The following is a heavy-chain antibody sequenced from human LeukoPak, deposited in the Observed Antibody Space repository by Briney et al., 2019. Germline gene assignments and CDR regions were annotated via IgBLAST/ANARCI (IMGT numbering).Heavy chain of an antibody. CDR3: ARLEGMIRGADIPRLDY. CDR2: IYPGDSDT. J-gene: IGHJ4*02. D-gene: IGHD3-16*01. CDR1: GYSFTSYW. Sequence: GEFLKISCKGSGYSFTSYWVAWVRQMPGKGLEWMGIIYPGDSDTRYSPSFQGQVTISADKSISTAYLQWSSLKASDTAMYYCARLEGMIRGADIPRLDYWGQGTRITVSS. V-gene: IGHV5-51*01.